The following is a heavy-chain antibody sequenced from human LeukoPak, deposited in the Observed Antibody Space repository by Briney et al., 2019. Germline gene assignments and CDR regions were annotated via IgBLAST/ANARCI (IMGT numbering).Heavy chain of an antibody. CDR2: IHPNSGGT. V-gene: IGHV1-2*02. Sequence: GASVKVSCKTSGYSFTGYYVHWVRQAPGQGLEWMGWIHPNSGGTNYAQKFQGRVTMTRDTSISTAYMELSRLRSDDTAVYYCARESSSGDAFDIWGQGTMVTVSS. CDR3: ARESSSGDAFDI. CDR1: GYSFTGYY. J-gene: IGHJ3*02. D-gene: IGHD6-13*01.